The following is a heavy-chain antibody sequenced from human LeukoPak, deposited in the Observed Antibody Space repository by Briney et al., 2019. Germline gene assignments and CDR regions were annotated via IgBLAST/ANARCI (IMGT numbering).Heavy chain of an antibody. J-gene: IGHJ4*02. CDR3: ARAKGRSPLFDY. D-gene: IGHD6-13*01. CDR1: GDSVSSNSAA. Sequence: PSQTLSLTCAISGDSVSSNSAAWNWIRQSPSRGLEWLGRTYYRSKWYNDYAVSVKGRIAINPDTSKNQFSLQLNSVTPEDTAVYYCARAKGRSPLFDYWGQGTLVTVSS. CDR2: TYYRSKWYN. V-gene: IGHV6-1*01.